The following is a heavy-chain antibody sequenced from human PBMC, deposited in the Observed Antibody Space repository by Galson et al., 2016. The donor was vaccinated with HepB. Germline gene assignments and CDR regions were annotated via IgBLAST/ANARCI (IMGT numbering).Heavy chain of an antibody. CDR2: IFRSGST. CDR1: DGSIGTRNW. J-gene: IGHJ5*02. Sequence: SETLSLTCVVSDGSIGTRNWWSWVRQPPGKGPEWIGEIFRSGSTSYNPSLKSRVTISVDKSKNQFSLQLSSVSAADTAVYYCASGEASLAVAGLFQSWGQGTLVTVSS. D-gene: IGHD6-19*01. CDR3: ASGEASLAVAGLFQS. V-gene: IGHV4-4*02.